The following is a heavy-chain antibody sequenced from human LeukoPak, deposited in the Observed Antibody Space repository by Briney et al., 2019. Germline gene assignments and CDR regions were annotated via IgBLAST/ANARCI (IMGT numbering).Heavy chain of an antibody. CDR3: ARNEIGTTYDAFGI. D-gene: IGHD1-1*01. Sequence: SQTLSLTCAISGDSVSSNRAAWNWIRQSPSGGLEWLGRTYFRSKWYNDYAESVKSRLIINADTSKNHFSLQLNSVTPEDTAVYFCARNEIGTTYDAFGIWGQGTMVTVSS. V-gene: IGHV6-1*01. CDR2: TYFRSKWYN. J-gene: IGHJ3*02. CDR1: GDSVSSNRAA.